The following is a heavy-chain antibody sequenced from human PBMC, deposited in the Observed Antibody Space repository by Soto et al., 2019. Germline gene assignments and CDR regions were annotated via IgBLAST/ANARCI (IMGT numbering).Heavy chain of an antibody. Sequence: GGSLRLSCAASGFTFSSYGMHWVRQAPGKGLEWVAVISYDGSNKYYADSVKGRFTISRDNSKNTLYLQMNSLRAEDTAVYYCAKDFFSIAAAGTYYYYYGMDVWGQGTTVTVSS. CDR2: ISYDGSNK. CDR1: GFTFSSYG. V-gene: IGHV3-30*18. D-gene: IGHD6-13*01. CDR3: AKDFFSIAAAGTYYYYYGMDV. J-gene: IGHJ6*02.